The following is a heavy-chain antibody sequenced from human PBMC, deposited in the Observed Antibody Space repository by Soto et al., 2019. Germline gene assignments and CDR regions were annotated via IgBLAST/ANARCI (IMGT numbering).Heavy chain of an antibody. D-gene: IGHD6-19*01. CDR3: ARSSSSHYYFYGMDV. CDR2: IYPGDSDT. Sequence: PGESLKISCKGSGYSFTTYWIGWVRQMPGKGLEWMGIIYPGDSDTRYSPSFQGQVTISADKSISTAYLQWSSLKASDTAMYYCARSSSSHYYFYGMDVWGQVTTVTVSS. CDR1: GYSFTTYW. J-gene: IGHJ6*02. V-gene: IGHV5-51*01.